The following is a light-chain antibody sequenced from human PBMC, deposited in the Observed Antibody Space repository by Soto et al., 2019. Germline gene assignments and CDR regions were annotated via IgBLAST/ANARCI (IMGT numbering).Light chain of an antibody. CDR2: GNS. CDR1: SSNIGAGYD. V-gene: IGLV1-40*01. CDR3: QSYDSSLSGWV. J-gene: IGLJ3*02. Sequence: QSVLTQPPSVSGAPGHRVPISCTGSSSNIGAGYDVHWYQQLPGTAPKLLIYGNSNRPSGVPDRFSGSKSGTSASLAITGLQAEDEADYYCQSYDSSLSGWVFGGGTKLTVL.